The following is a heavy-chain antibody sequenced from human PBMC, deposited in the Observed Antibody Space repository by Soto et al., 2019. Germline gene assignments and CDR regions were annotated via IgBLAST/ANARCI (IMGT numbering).Heavy chain of an antibody. V-gene: IGHV3-53*01. CDR2: IYSGGRT. CDR3: AAHIWGSDRPQFEF. D-gene: IGHD3-16*02. J-gene: IGHJ4*02. CDR1: GFTVSSSY. Sequence: EVQLVESGGGLIQPGGSLGLSCAVSGFTVSSSYMGWVRQAPGKGLEWVSVIYSGGRTYYADSVRDRFTISRDNYKNTLYLQITSLRAEDTAVYYCAAHIWGSDRPQFEFWGRGTLVTVSS.